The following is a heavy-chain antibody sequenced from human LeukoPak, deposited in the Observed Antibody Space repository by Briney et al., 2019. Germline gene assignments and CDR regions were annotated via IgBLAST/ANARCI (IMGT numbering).Heavy chain of an antibody. Sequence: GGSLRLSCAASGFTFDDYAMHWVRQAPGKGLEWVSGISWNSGSIGYADSVKGRFTISRDNAKNSLYLQMNSLRAEDTALYYCAKVATSYYYYYMDVWGKGTTVTVSS. CDR1: GFTFDDYA. J-gene: IGHJ6*03. CDR2: ISWNSGSI. CDR3: AKVATSYYYYYMDV. V-gene: IGHV3-9*01.